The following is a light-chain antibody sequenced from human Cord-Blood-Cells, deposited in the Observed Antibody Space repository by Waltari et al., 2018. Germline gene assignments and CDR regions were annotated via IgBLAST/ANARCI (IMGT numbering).Light chain of an antibody. CDR2: AAS. CDR3: QQSYSTPLT. CDR1: QSISSY. Sequence: DIQMTQSPSSLSASVGDRVTITCRASQSISSYLNWYQQKPGKAPKLLIYAASSLQSGVPSRFSGSRSGTDFTLTISSLQPEDFATYYCQQSYSTPLTFGGVTKVEIK. J-gene: IGKJ4*01. V-gene: IGKV1-39*01.